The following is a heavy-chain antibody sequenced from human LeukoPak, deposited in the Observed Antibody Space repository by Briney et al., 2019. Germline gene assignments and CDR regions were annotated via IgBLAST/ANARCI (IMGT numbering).Heavy chain of an antibody. D-gene: IGHD2-15*01. Sequence: ASVKVSCKVSKYTLTELSMHWVRQTPGKGLEWMGGFDPEDGETIYAQKFQGRVTMTEDTSTDTAYMELSSLRSEDTAVYYCATEGFCSAGDCKRLFDYWGQGTLITVSP. CDR3: ATEGFCSAGDCKRLFDY. J-gene: IGHJ4*02. CDR2: FDPEDGET. CDR1: KYTLTELS. V-gene: IGHV1-24*01.